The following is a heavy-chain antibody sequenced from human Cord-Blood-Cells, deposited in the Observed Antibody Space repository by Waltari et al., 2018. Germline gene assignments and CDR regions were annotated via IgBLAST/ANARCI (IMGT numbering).Heavy chain of an antibody. Sequence: QITLKESGPTLVKPTQTLTLTCTFSGFSLSTSGVGVGWISQPPGKALEWLALIYWNDDKRYSPSLKSRLTIPKDTSKNQVVLTMTNMDPVDTATYYCAHSSSIAARDAFDIWGQGTMVTVSS. CDR2: IYWNDDK. CDR1: GFSLSTSGVG. D-gene: IGHD6-6*01. V-gene: IGHV2-5*01. J-gene: IGHJ3*02. CDR3: AHSSSIAARDAFDI.